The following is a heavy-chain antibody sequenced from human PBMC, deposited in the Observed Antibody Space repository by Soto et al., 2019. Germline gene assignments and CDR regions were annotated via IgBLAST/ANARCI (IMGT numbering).Heavy chain of an antibody. J-gene: IGHJ6*02. CDR1: GGTFSSYA. D-gene: IGHD6-6*01. V-gene: IGHV1-69*13. CDR3: ARWRGLMARPLYYYGMDV. CDR2: IIPIFGTA. Sequence: SVKVSCKASGGTFSSYAISWVRQAPGQGLEWMGGIIPIFGTANYAQKFQGRVTITADESTSTAYMELSSLRSEDTAVYCCARWRGLMARPLYYYGMDVWGQGTTVTVSS.